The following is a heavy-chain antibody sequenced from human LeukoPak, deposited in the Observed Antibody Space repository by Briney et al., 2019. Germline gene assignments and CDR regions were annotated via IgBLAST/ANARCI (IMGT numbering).Heavy chain of an antibody. CDR2: INPNSGGT. CDR1: GYTFTGYH. V-gene: IGHV1-2*02. J-gene: IGHJ4*02. Sequence: ASVKVSCKASGYTFTGYHMHWVRQAPGQGLEWMGWINPNSGGTNYAQKFQGRVTMTRDTSISTAYMELSRLRSDDTAVYYCARDPGELPLFLFDYWGQGTLVTVSS. D-gene: IGHD1-26*01. CDR3: ARDPGELPLFLFDY.